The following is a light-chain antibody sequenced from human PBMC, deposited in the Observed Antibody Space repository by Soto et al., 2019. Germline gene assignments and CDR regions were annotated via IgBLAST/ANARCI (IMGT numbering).Light chain of an antibody. V-gene: IGLV1-51*01. Sequence: QSVLTQPPSVSAAPGQKVTISCSGSSSNIGNNYVSWYQQLPGTAPKLLIYDNNKRPSGIPDRFSGSTSGTSATLGITGLQTGDEADYYCGTWDSSLSAGRVFGGGTKVTVL. CDR1: SSNIGNNY. CDR2: DNN. J-gene: IGLJ3*02. CDR3: GTWDSSLSAGRV.